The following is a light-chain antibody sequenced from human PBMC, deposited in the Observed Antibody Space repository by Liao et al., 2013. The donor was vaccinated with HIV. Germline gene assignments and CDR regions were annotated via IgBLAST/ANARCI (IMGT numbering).Light chain of an antibody. V-gene: IGLV3-1*01. CDR2: QDS. CDR1: KLGDKY. Sequence: SYELTQPPSVSVSPGQTASITCSGEKLGDKYACWYQQKPGQSPVMVIYQDSKRPSGIPERFSGSNSGNTATLTISGTQAMDEADYYCQAWDSSLWVFGGGTKLTVL. J-gene: IGLJ3*02. CDR3: QAWDSSLWV.